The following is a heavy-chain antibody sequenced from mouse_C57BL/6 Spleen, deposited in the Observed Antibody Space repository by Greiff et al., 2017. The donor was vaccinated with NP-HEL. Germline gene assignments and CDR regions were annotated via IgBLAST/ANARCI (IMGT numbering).Heavy chain of an antibody. CDR1: GFSFNTYA. CDR3: VRDYDYEGYAMDY. D-gene: IGHD2-4*01. V-gene: IGHV10-1*01. CDR2: IRSKSNNYAT. Sequence: EVMLVESGGGLVQPKGSLKLSCAASGFSFNTYAMNWVRQAPGKGLEWVARIRSKSNNYATYYADSVKDRFTISRDDSESMLYLQMNNLKTEDTAMYYCVRDYDYEGYAMDYWGQGTSVTVSS. J-gene: IGHJ4*01.